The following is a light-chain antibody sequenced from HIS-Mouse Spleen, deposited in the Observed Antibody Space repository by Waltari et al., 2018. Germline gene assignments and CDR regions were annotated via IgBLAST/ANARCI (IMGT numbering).Light chain of an antibody. CDR2: DVS. V-gene: IGLV2-14*03. Sequence: QSALTQPASVSGSPGQSITISCTGTSSDVGGYHLFPWYQQHPGKAPKLMIYDVSNRPSGVSNRFSGSKSGNTASLTISGLQAEDEADYYCSSYTSSSTYVFGTGTKVTVL. CDR1: SSDVGGYHL. J-gene: IGLJ1*01. CDR3: SSYTSSSTYV.